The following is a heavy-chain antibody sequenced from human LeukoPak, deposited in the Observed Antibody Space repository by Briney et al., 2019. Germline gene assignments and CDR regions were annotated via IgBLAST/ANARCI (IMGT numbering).Heavy chain of an antibody. V-gene: IGHV3-21*01. CDR2: ISSSSSYI. CDR1: GFTFSSHS. CDR3: ARTYYYDSSGYYYSFSPYYFDY. Sequence: GGSLRLSCAASGFTFSSHSMNWLRQAPGKGLEWVSSISSSSSYIYYADSVKGRFTISRDNAKNSLYLQMNSLRAEDTAVYYCARTYYYDSSGYYYSFSPYYFDYWGQGTLVTVSS. J-gene: IGHJ4*02. D-gene: IGHD3-22*01.